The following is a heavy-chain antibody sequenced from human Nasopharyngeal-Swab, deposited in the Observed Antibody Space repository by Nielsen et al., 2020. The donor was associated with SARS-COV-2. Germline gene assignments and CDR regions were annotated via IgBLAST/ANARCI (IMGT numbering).Heavy chain of an antibody. J-gene: IGHJ4*02. Sequence: ASVKVSCKTSGFTFTSYSMHWVRQAPGQGLEWMGWISGYNGDTNYVQKLQGRVTMTTDRSTSTAYMELRSLTSDDAAVYYCARDFGNGTPYYLDYWGQGTLVTVSS. CDR1: GFTFTSYS. D-gene: IGHD2-8*01. CDR3: ARDFGNGTPYYLDY. V-gene: IGHV1-18*04. CDR2: ISGYNGDT.